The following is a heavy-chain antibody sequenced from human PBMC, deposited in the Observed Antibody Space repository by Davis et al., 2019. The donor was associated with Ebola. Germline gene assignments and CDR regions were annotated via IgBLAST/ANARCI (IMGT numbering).Heavy chain of an antibody. CDR2: IWYDGSNK. CDR1: GFTFSSYG. Sequence: PSETLSLTRAASGFTFSSYGMHWVRQAPGKGLEWVAVIWYDGSNKYYADSVKGRFTISRDNSKNTLYLQMNSLRAEDTAVYYCARDLGRNQSKYRNFGYWGQGTLVTVSS. D-gene: IGHD2/OR15-2a*01. CDR3: ARDLGRNQSKYRNFGY. V-gene: IGHV3-33*01. J-gene: IGHJ4*02.